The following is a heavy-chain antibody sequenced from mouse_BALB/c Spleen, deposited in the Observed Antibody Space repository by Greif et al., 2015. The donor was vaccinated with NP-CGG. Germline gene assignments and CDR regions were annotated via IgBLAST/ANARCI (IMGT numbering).Heavy chain of an antibody. CDR3: ARDDYGYDGCWYFEV. Sequence: VKLMESGPELVKPGASVRISCEASGYTFTSYYIHWVKQRPGQGLEWIGWIYPGNVNTKYNEKFKGKATLTADKSSSTAYMQLSSLTSEDSAVYFCARDDYGYDGCWYFEVWGAGTTDTASS. CDR1: GYTFTSYY. V-gene: IGHV1S56*01. D-gene: IGHD2-2*01. J-gene: IGHJ1*01. CDR2: IYPGNVNT.